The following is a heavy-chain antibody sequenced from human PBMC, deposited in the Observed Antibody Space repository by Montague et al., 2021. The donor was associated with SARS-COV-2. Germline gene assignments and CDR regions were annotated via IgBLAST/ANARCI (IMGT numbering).Heavy chain of an antibody. J-gene: IGHJ4*02. Sequence: SLRLSCAASVFTFSSYGMHWVRQAPGKGLEWVAVIWYDVSNKYYSDSVXGRFTISRDNSKNTLYLQMNSLRAKDTAVYYCAKQFGYGSGSIDYWGQGTLVTVSS. CDR2: IWYDVSNK. CDR3: AKQFGYGSGSIDY. CDR1: VFTFSSYG. D-gene: IGHD3-10*01. V-gene: IGHV3-33*06.